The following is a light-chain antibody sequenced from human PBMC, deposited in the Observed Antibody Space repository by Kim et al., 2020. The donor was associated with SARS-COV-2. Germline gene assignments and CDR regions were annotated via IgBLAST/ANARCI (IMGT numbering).Light chain of an antibody. CDR2: DAS. CDR3: QQRASWPTVT. CDR1: QSVGSY. Sequence: EIVLTQSPATLSLSPGERATLSRRASQSVGSYLAWYQQRPGQAPRLLIYDASNRATGIPARFSGSGSGTDFTLTINSLEPEDFAVYYCQQRASWPTVTFGGGTKVDIK. V-gene: IGKV3-11*01. J-gene: IGKJ4*01.